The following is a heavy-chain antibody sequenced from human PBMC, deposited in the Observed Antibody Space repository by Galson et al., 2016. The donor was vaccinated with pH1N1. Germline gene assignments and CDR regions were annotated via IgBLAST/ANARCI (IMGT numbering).Heavy chain of an antibody. Sequence: SVKVFCKASGGTFTIYAISWVRQAPGQGLEWMGGIIRMFGAPNYAHHFQDRVTITTDDSTSTAYMELRSLRSEDTAVYYCARGGGYYDYWGQGTLVTVAS. CDR3: ARGGGYYDY. CDR2: IIRMFGAP. CDR1: GGTFTIYA. V-gene: IGHV1-69*05. D-gene: IGHD2-21*01. J-gene: IGHJ4*02.